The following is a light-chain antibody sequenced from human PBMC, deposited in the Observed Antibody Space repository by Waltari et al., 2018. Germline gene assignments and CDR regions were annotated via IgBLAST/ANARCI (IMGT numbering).Light chain of an antibody. Sequence: QSALTQPASVSGSPGQSITISCPGTRHYVGGYHYVSWYQQHPGKAPNLIIFDVSNRPSGVSRRFSCSKSGNTASLIISGLQAQDEADYYCSAYISSDTLELFGGGTSLTVL. CDR3: SAYISSDTLEL. CDR1: RHYVGGYHY. V-gene: IGLV2-14*03. CDR2: DVS. J-gene: IGLJ2*01.